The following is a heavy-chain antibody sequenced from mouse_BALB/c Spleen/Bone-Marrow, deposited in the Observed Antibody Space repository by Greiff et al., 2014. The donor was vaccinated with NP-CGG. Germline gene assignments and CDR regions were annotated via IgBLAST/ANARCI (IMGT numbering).Heavy chain of an antibody. D-gene: IGHD2-14*01. V-gene: IGHV1-69*02. CDR1: GYTFTSYW. CDR2: IYPSDSYT. J-gene: IGHJ4*01. CDR3: TRRDRYDYYAMDY. Sequence: VQLVESGAELVRPGASVKLSCKASGYTFTSYWINWMKQRPGQGLEWIGNIYPSDSYTNYNQKFKDKATLTVDKSSSTAYMQLSSPTSEDSAVYYCTRRDRYDYYAMDYWGQGTSVTVSS.